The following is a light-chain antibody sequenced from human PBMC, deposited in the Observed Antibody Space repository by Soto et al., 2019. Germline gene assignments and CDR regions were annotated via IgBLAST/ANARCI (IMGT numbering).Light chain of an antibody. J-gene: IGKJ2*01. Sequence: EIVLTQSPGTLSLSPGERATLSCRASQSVSSTYIAWYQQHPGQAPRLLIYGASNRATGIPDRFSGSGSGTDFTLTISRLEPEDFAVYFCQQYGSSPPFTFGQGTKVEIK. CDR1: QSVSSTY. CDR2: GAS. V-gene: IGKV3-20*01. CDR3: QQYGSSPPFT.